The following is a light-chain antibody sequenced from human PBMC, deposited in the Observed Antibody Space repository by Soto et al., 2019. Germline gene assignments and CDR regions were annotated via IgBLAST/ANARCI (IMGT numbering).Light chain of an antibody. V-gene: IGKV3-20*01. Sequence: IVLTQSPGNLSLSPGERATLSCRASQSVSSSCLAWYQQRPGQAPRLLIFGASYRATGIPDRFSGSGSGTDFTLTISRLEPEDFAVYYCQHYSSSPPEFTFGPGTKVDSK. J-gene: IGKJ3*01. CDR1: QSVSSSC. CDR2: GAS. CDR3: QHYSSSPPEFT.